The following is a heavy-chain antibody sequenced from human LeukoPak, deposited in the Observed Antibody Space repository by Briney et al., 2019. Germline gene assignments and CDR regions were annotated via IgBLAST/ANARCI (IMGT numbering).Heavy chain of an antibody. Sequence: GASVKVSCKASGYTFTGYYMHWVRQAPGQGLEWMGWINPNSGGTNYAQKLQGKFTMTTDTSTSTAYMEVRSVRSDDTAVYYCARVSLGGSTYAFDIWGQGTMVTVSS. CDR2: INPNSGGT. D-gene: IGHD2-15*01. V-gene: IGHV1-2*02. CDR1: GYTFTGYY. J-gene: IGHJ3*02. CDR3: ARVSLGGSTYAFDI.